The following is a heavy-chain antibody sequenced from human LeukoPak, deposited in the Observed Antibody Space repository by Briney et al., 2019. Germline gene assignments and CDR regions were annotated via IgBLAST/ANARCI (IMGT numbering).Heavy chain of an antibody. Sequence: GGSLRLSCAASGFTFDDYAMHWVRQAPGKGLEWVSGISWNSGSIGYADSVKGRFTISRDNAKNSLYLQMNSLRVEDTALYFCARKAQYNGHYPLDYWGQGTLVTVSS. J-gene: IGHJ4*02. CDR1: GFTFDDYA. CDR3: ARKAQYNGHYPLDY. CDR2: ISWNSGSI. D-gene: IGHD1-7*01. V-gene: IGHV3-9*01.